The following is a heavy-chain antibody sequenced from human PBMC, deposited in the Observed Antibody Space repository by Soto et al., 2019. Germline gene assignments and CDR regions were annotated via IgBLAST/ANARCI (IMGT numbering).Heavy chain of an antibody. CDR1: GFTFSSYA. J-gene: IGHJ3*02. Sequence: GGSLRLSCAASGFTFSSYAMSWVRQAPGKGLEWVSAISGSGGSTYYADSVKGRFTISRDNSKNTLYLQMNSLRAEDTAVYFCAKVGPPGIAVAGTLDAFDIWGQGTMVTVSS. V-gene: IGHV3-23*01. CDR2: ISGSGGST. CDR3: AKVGPPGIAVAGTLDAFDI. D-gene: IGHD6-19*01.